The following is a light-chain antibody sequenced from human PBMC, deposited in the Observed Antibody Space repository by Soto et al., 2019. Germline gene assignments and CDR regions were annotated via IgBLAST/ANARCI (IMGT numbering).Light chain of an antibody. CDR1: QNVNTN. CDR3: QQYNNWPTWT. J-gene: IGKJ1*01. Sequence: EVVMTQSPATLSVSPGERATLSCRASQNVNTNLAWYQQKPGQSPRLLIYGATSRATGLPARFSGSGSGTEFTLTISSLQSEDFAVYYCQQYNNWPTWTFGQGTKVDI. CDR2: GAT. V-gene: IGKV3-15*01.